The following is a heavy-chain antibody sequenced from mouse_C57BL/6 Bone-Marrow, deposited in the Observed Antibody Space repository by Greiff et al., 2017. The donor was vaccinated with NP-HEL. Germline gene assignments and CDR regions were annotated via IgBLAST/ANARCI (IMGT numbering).Heavy chain of an antibody. J-gene: IGHJ2*01. CDR1: GYTFTNYW. V-gene: IGHV1-63*01. Sequence: QVQLQQSGAELVRPGTSVKMSCKASGYTFTNYWIGWAKQRPGHGLEWIGDIYPGGGYTNYNEKFKGKATLTADKSSSTAYMQFSSLTSEDSAIYYCARGGYDYDAGFDYWGQGTTLTVSS. D-gene: IGHD2-4*01. CDR2: IYPGGGYT. CDR3: ARGGYDYDAGFDY.